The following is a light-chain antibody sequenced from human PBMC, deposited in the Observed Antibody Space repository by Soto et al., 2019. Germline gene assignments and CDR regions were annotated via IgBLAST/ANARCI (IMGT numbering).Light chain of an antibody. CDR2: DAS. V-gene: IGKV1-5*01. CDR3: QQYNTLWT. J-gene: IGKJ1*01. Sequence: DIQMTQSPSTLSASVGDRVIITCRASQSLSSWLAWYQQKPGKAPKLLIYDASSLESGVPSRFSGSGSGTEFTLTISSLQPDDFATYYCQQYNTLWTFGQGTKVDIK. CDR1: QSLSSW.